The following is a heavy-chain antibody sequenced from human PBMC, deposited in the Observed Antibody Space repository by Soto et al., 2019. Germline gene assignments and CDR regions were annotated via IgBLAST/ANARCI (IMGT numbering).Heavy chain of an antibody. V-gene: IGHV3-23*01. Sequence: EVQLLESGGGLVQPGGSLRLSCAASGFTFSSYAMSWVRQAPGKGLEWVSAISGSGGSTYYADSVKGRFTISRDNSKNTLYLQMNSLRAEDTAVYYCAKEGVRGQWLASYYFDYWGQGTLVTVSS. D-gene: IGHD6-19*01. CDR2: ISGSGGST. CDR3: AKEGVRGQWLASYYFDY. CDR1: GFTFSSYA. J-gene: IGHJ4*02.